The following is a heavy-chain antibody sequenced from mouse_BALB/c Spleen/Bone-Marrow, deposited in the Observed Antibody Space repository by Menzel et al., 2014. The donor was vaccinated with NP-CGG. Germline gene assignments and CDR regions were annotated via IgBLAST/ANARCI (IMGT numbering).Heavy chain of an antibody. V-gene: IGHV2-6-7*01. D-gene: IGHD2-10*02. CDR2: IWGDGST. Sequence: VMQVESGPGLVAPSQSLSITCAVSGFSLXGYAVNWVRQPPGKGLEWLGMIWGDGSTDHNSVFKSRLTISKDNSKSQVFLKMNSLQTEDTAAYYCARYQEYRNYYYAMDYWGQGISVTVSS. J-gene: IGHJ4*01. CDR1: GFSLXGYA. CDR3: ARYQEYRNYYYAMDY.